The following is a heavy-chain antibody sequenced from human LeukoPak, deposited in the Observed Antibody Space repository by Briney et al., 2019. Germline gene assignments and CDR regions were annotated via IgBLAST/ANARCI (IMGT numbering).Heavy chain of an antibody. CDR3: TRVITGGYYFDY. J-gene: IGHJ4*02. Sequence: GGSLRLSCAAFRFTVSSNYMNWVRQAPGKGLEWVSVIYSCGSTCYADSVKGRFTISRDNSKNTLYLQMNSLRAEDTAVYYCTRVITGGYYFDYWGQGTLVTVSS. CDR2: IYSCGST. CDR1: RFTVSSNY. D-gene: IGHD7-27*01. V-gene: IGHV3-53*01.